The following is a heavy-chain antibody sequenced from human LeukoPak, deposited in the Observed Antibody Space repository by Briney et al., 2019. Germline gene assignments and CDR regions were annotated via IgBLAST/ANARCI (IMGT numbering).Heavy chain of an antibody. D-gene: IGHD5-18*01. CDR1: GGTFSSYA. Sequence: GASVKVSCKASGGTFSSYAISWVRQAPGQGLEWMGWINPNSGGTNYAQRFQGRVTMTRDTSISTAYMELSRLRSDDTAVYYCAREGGYSYGTFDYWGQGTLVTVSS. CDR2: INPNSGGT. V-gene: IGHV1-2*02. CDR3: AREGGYSYGTFDY. J-gene: IGHJ4*02.